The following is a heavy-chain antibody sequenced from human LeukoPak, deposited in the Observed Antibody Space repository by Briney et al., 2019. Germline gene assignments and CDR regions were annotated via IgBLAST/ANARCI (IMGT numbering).Heavy chain of an antibody. CDR1: GGSISSYY. Sequence: SETLSLTCTVSGGSISSYYWSWIRQPPGKGLEWIGYIYTSGSTNYNPSLKSRVTISVDTSKNQFSLKLSSVTAADTAVYYCARHLPNGDWFDPWGQGTLVTVSS. D-gene: IGHD3-10*01. V-gene: IGHV4-4*09. CDR3: ARHLPNGDWFDP. J-gene: IGHJ5*02. CDR2: IYTSGST.